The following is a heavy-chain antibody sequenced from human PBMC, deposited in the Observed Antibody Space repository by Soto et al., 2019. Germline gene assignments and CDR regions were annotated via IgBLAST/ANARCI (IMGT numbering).Heavy chain of an antibody. V-gene: IGHV3-23*01. CDR2: ISGSGGST. CDR3: AKDRYSSSWYDYYYYGMDV. D-gene: IGHD6-13*01. Sequence: SLRLSCAASGFTFSSYAMSWVRQAPGKGLEWVSAISGSGGSTYYADSVKGRFTISRDNSKNTLYLQMNSLRAEDTAVYYCAKDRYSSSWYDYYYYGMDVWGQGTTVTVSS. J-gene: IGHJ6*02. CDR1: GFTFSSYA.